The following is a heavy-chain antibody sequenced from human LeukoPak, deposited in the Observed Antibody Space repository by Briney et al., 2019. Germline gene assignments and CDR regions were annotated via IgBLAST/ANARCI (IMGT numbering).Heavy chain of an antibody. V-gene: IGHV4-4*02. CDR1: GGSISSSNW. D-gene: IGHD1-7*01. CDR2: IYHSGST. J-gene: IGHJ6*02. CDR3: ARLTITGTTDTYYYYYGMDV. Sequence: SETLSLTCAVSGGSISSSNWWSWVRQPPGKGLEWIGEIYHSGSTNYNPSLKSRVTISVDKSKNQFSLKLSSVTAADTAVYYCARLTITGTTDTYYYYYGMDVWGQGTTVTVSS.